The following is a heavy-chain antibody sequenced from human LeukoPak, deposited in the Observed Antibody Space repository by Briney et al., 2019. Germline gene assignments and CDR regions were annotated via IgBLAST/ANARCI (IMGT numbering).Heavy chain of an antibody. Sequence: SETLSLTCSVSGGSISSYYWSWIRQPPGKGLEWIGYIHYTGSTNYNPSLKSRVTISVDTSKNHFSLRLRSVTAADTAVYFCARGRVSSSTYYSTYYYYFYMDVWGKGTTVTVSS. CDR3: ARGRVSSSTYYSTYYYYFYMDV. CDR2: IHYTGST. D-gene: IGHD3-22*01. CDR1: GGSISSYY. V-gene: IGHV4-59*01. J-gene: IGHJ6*03.